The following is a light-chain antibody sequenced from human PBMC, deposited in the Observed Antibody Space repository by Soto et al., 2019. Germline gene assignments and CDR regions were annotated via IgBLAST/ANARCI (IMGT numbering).Light chain of an antibody. CDR2: EGT. V-gene: IGLV2-23*01. CDR3: CSYVGASIYV. CDR1: SSDVGANIF. Sequence: QSALTQPASVSGSPGQSITISCTGTSSDVGANIFVSWHQQHPGKAPKLMIYEGTKRPSGVSNRFSGSTSGSTASLTISGLQTEDEADYYCCSYVGASIYVFGTGTKVTVL. J-gene: IGLJ1*01.